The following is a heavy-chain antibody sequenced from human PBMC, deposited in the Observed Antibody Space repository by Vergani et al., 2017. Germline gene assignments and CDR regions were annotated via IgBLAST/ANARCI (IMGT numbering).Heavy chain of an antibody. CDR3: ARVPLYITTWPFLLLDMDV. V-gene: IGHV4-61*02. Sequence: QVQLQESGPGLVRPSQTLSLTCTVSGGSISSGSYYWSCFRQPAGKGLEWIGRFYTGGGTSYNPSLKSRVTISVDTSKNQFSLKLSSVTAADTAVYYCARVPLYITTWPFLLLDMDVWGQGTTVTVSS. J-gene: IGHJ6*02. CDR2: FYTGGGT. CDR1: GGSISSGSYY. D-gene: IGHD1-14*01.